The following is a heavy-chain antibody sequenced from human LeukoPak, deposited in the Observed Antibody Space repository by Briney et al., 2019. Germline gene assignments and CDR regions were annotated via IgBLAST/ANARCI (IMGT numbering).Heavy chain of an antibody. CDR1: GFTFSGSA. V-gene: IGHV3-73*01. J-gene: IGHJ4*02. CDR3: IPAGSNHDY. Sequence: GESLKISCAASGFTFSGSAMHWVRQASGKGLEWVGRIRSKANSYATAYAASVKGMFTISRDDSKNTAYLQMNSLKTEDTAVYYCIPAGSNHDYWGQGTLVTVSS. D-gene: IGHD2-2*01. CDR2: IRSKANSYAT.